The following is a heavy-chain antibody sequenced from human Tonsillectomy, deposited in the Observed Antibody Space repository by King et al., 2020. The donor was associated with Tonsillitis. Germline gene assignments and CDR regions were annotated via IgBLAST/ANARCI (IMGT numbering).Heavy chain of an antibody. CDR3: AILDY. V-gene: IGHV1-2*02. Sequence: VQLVESGAEVKKPGASVKVSCKASGYNFTGHYIHWVRQAPGQGLEWMGWINPDNGGTRFAQKFQGRVTMTRDTSISTAYMDLSRLRSDDTAVYYCAILDYWGQGTLVTVSS. CDR2: INPDNGGT. CDR1: GYNFTGHY. J-gene: IGHJ4*02.